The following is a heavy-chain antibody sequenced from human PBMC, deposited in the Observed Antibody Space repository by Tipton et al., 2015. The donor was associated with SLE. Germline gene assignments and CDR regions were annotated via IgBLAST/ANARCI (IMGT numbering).Heavy chain of an antibody. D-gene: IGHD6-19*01. V-gene: IGHV4-59*11. CDR2: IYYSGST. CDR3: ARRRGEQWLVRVFDY. Sequence: GLVKPSGTLSLTCTVSGGSISSHYWSWIRQPPGKGLEWIGYIYYSGSTNYNPSLKSRVTISVDTSKNQFSLKLSSVTAADTAVYYCARRRGEQWLVRVFDYWGQGTLVTVSS. CDR1: GGSISSHY. J-gene: IGHJ4*02.